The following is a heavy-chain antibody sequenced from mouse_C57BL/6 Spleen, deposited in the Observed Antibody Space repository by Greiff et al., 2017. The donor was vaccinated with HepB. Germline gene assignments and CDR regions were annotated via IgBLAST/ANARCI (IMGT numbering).Heavy chain of an antibody. D-gene: IGHD2-2*01. CDR3: ASYTRFRGYDGYAMDY. CDR1: GFTFTDYY. J-gene: IGHJ4*01. CDR2: IRNKANGYTT. Sequence: EVHLVESGGGLVQPGGSLSLSCAASGFTFTDYYMSWVRQPPGKALEWLGFIRNKANGYTTEYSASVKGRFTISRDNSQSILYLQMIALRAEDSATYDCASYTRFRGYDGYAMDYWGQGTSVTVSS. V-gene: IGHV7-3*01.